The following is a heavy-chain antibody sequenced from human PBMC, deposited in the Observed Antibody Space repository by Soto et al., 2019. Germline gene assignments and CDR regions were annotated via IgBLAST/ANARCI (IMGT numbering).Heavy chain of an antibody. CDR1: GGSFSGYY. CDR3: AREGGGGYFSGGSCYFRRNYYYGMDV. J-gene: IGHJ6*02. D-gene: IGHD2-15*01. CDR2: INHSGST. V-gene: IGHV4-34*01. Sequence: SETLSLTCAVYGGSFSGYYWSWIRQPPGKGLEWIGEINHSGSTNYNPSLKSRVTISVDTSKNQFSLKLSSVTAADTAVYYCAREGGGGYFSGGSCYFRRNYYYGMDVWGQGTTVT.